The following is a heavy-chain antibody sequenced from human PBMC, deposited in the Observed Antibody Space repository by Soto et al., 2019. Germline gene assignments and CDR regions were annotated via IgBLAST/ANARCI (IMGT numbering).Heavy chain of an antibody. D-gene: IGHD6-13*01. CDR3: TRGPRATSAGTSAH. J-gene: IGHJ4*02. Sequence: LRLSCAAYEFAVNMYWVHWVRQVPGKGPVWVARIYNDGTYADYADSVKGRFTISRDNAKDTLYLQMNDLRAEDSALYHCTRGPRATSAGTSAHWGQGTLVTVSS. CDR1: EFAVNMYW. V-gene: IGHV3-74*01. CDR2: IYNDGTYA.